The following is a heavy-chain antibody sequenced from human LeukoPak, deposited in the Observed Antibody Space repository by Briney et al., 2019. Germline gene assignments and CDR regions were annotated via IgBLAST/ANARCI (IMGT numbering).Heavy chain of an antibody. CDR3: GREGGWLGELPFLLDY. J-gene: IGHJ4*02. CDR1: GFTFSDYY. Sequence: GGSLRLSCAASGFTFSDYYMSWIRQAPGKGLEWVSYISSSGSTIYYADSVKGRFTISRDNAKNSLYLQMNSLRAEDTAVYYCGREGGWLGELPFLLDYWGRGPLATVSS. CDR2: ISSSGSTI. V-gene: IGHV3-11*01. D-gene: IGHD3-10*01.